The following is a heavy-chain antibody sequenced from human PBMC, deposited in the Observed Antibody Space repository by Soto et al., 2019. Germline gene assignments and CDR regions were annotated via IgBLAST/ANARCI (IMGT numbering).Heavy chain of an antibody. V-gene: IGHV5-51*01. J-gene: IGHJ5*02. CDR2: IYPGDSDT. CDR3: AIYNYYGSGSYDDFWFDP. D-gene: IGHD3-10*01. CDR1: GYSFTSYW. Sequence: PGESLKISCKGSGYSFTSYWIGWVRQMPGKGLEWMGIIYPGDSDTRYSPSFQGQVTISADKSISTAYLQWSSLKASDTAMYYCAIYNYYGSGSYDDFWFDPWGQGTLVTVSS.